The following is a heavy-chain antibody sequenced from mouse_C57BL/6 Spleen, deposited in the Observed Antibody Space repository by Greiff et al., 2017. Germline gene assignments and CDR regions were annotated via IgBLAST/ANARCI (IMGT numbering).Heavy chain of an antibody. V-gene: IGHV1-82*01. J-gene: IGHJ1*03. Sequence: VQLQQSGPELVKPGASVKISCKASGYAFSSSWMNWVKQRPGKGLEWIGRIYPGAGDTNYNGKFKGKATLTADKSSSTAYMQLSSLTSEDSAVYFCARYYYGSSYRYWYFDVWGTGTTVTVSS. D-gene: IGHD1-1*01. CDR1: GYAFSSSW. CDR2: IYPGAGDT. CDR3: ARYYYGSSYRYWYFDV.